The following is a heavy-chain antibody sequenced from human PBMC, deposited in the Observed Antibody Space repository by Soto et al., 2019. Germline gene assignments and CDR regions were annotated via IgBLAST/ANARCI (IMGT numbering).Heavy chain of an antibody. CDR3: ARDRSEYSSSPNFDY. CDR2: ISAYNGNT. V-gene: IGHV1-18*01. CDR1: GYTFTSYG. D-gene: IGHD6-6*01. Sequence: ASVKVSCKASGYTFTSYGISWVRQAPGQGLEWMGWISAYNGNTNYAQKLQGRVTMTTDTSTSTAYMELRSLRSDDTAVYYCARDRSEYSSSPNFDYWGQGTLVTVSS. J-gene: IGHJ4*02.